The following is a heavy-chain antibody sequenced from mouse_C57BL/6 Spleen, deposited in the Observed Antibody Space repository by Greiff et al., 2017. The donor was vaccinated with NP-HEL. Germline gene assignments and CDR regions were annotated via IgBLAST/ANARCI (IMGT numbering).Heavy chain of an antibody. J-gene: IGHJ2*01. CDR1: GYSITSGYY. D-gene: IGHD1-1*02. Sequence: EVKLMESGPGLVKPSQSLSLTCSVTGYSITSGYYWYWIRQLPGNQLEWMGYISYDGSNNYNPSLKNRISITRDTSKNPFFMKLNSVTTEDTATYNCAREFLWSKYFDYWGQGTTLTVSS. CDR3: AREFLWSKYFDY. CDR2: ISYDGSN. V-gene: IGHV3-6*01.